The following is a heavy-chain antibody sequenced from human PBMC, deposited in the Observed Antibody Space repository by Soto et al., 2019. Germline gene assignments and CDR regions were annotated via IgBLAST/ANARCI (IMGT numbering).Heavy chain of an antibody. CDR3: ARDFPHISGPDVFAT. CDR1: GYTFTSYG. J-gene: IGHJ3*02. V-gene: IGHV1-18*01. Sequence: GASVKVSCKASGYTFTSYGISWVRQAPGQGLEWMGWISGYNGNTNYAQKLQGRFTMTTDTSTRTAYMELRSLRSDDTAVYYCARDFPHISGPDVFATWGQGTMVTVSS. D-gene: IGHD3-3*02. CDR2: ISGYNGNT.